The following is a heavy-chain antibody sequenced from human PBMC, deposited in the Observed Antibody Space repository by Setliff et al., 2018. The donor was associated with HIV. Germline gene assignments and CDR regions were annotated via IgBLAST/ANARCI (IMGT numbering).Heavy chain of an antibody. CDR3: ARDPSSGIYYDSSGQYFQN. CDR1: GYIFTSYG. D-gene: IGHD3-22*01. V-gene: IGHV1-18*01. CDR2: ISAYNGNT. Sequence: VASVKVSCKASGYIFTSYGISWVRQTPGQGLEWMGWISAYNGNTNYAQKFQGRVSMTIDTSTSTAYMGLRSLRPDDTAVYFCARDPSSGIYYDSSGQYFQNWG. J-gene: IGHJ1*01.